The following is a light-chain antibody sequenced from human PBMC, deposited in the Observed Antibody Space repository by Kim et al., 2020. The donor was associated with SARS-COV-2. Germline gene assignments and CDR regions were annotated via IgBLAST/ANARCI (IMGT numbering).Light chain of an antibody. V-gene: IGLV3-21*04. CDR3: QVWDSDTEGRV. Sequence: SYELTQPPSVSVAPGKTARITCGGRGIGTKSVHWYQQRPGQAPILVIYRDFDRPGGIPARFSGSNSANTATLIIRGVEAGDEADYYCQVWDSDTEGRVFG. J-gene: IGLJ3*02. CDR2: RDF. CDR1: GIGTKS.